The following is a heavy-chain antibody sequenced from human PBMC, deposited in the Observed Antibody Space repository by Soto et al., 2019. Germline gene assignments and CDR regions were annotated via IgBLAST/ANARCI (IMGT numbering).Heavy chain of an antibody. CDR2: ISGSGGST. CDR3: AKHGCSSTSCYWDYYYMDV. Sequence: EVQLLESGGGLVQPGGSLRLSCAASGFTFSSYAMSWVRQAPGKGLEWVSAISGSGGSTYYADSVKGRFTISRDNSKNTLYLQMNSLRAEDTAVYYCAKHGCSSTSCYWDYYYMDVWGKGTTDTVSS. CDR1: GFTFSSYA. J-gene: IGHJ6*03. V-gene: IGHV3-23*01. D-gene: IGHD2-2*01.